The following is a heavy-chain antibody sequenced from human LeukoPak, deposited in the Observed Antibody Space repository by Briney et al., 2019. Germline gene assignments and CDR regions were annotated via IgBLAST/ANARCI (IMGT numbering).Heavy chain of an antibody. D-gene: IGHD3-9*01. CDR1: GGSVSSGSYY. CDR2: IYYSGST. Sequence: SETLSLTCTVSGGSVSSGSYYWSWIRQPPGKGLEWIGYIYYSGSTNYNPSLKSRVTISVDTSKNQFSLKLSSVTAADTAVYYCARAYASRCFDWALDYWGQGTLVTVSS. V-gene: IGHV4-61*01. J-gene: IGHJ4*02. CDR3: ARAYASRCFDWALDY.